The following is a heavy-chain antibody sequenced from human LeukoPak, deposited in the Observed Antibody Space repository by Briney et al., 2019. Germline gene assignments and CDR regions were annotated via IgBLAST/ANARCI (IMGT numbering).Heavy chain of an antibody. CDR2: ISYDGSNK. J-gene: IGHJ6*02. CDR3: AKDRGCSSTSCYYRSYYYYYGMDV. Sequence: GGSLRLSCAASGFTFCSYGMHWVRQAPGKGLEWVAVISYDGSNKYYADSVKGRFTISRDNSKNTLYLQMNSLRAEDTAVYYCAKDRGCSSTSCYYRSYYYYYGMDVWGQGTTVTVSS. V-gene: IGHV3-30*18. D-gene: IGHD2-2*01. CDR1: GFTFCSYG.